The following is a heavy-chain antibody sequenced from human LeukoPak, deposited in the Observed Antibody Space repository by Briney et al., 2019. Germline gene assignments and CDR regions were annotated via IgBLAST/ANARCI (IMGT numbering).Heavy chain of an antibody. D-gene: IGHD6-19*01. CDR3: ARQSGSGRDFDS. J-gene: IGHJ4*02. CDR1: GGSISSSSYY. CDR2: IFYSGRT. V-gene: IGHV4-39*01. Sequence: SETLSLTCTVSGGSISSSSYYWGWIRQPPGMGLEWIGSIFYSGRTYYNPSLKSRVTISVDTSKNQFSLRLSSVTAGDTAVYYCARQSGSGRDFDSWGQGNLVTVSS.